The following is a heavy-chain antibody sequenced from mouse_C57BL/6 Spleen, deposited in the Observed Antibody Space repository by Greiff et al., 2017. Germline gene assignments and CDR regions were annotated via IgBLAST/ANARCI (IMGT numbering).Heavy chain of an antibody. Sequence: EVQLVESGGGLVQPGGSLSLSCAASGFTFTDYYMSWVRQPPGKALEWLGFIRNKANGYSTEYSASVKGRFTISRDNSQSILYLQMNALRAEDSATYYCARGGYDAYYYAMDYWGQGTSVTVSS. CDR3: ARGGYDAYYYAMDY. CDR1: GFTFTDYY. V-gene: IGHV7-3*01. J-gene: IGHJ4*01. CDR2: IRNKANGYST. D-gene: IGHD2-2*01.